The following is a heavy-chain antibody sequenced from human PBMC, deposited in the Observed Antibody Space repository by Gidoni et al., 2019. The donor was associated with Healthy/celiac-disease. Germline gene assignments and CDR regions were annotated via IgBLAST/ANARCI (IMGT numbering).Heavy chain of an antibody. J-gene: IGHJ6*02. CDR1: GFTVSSNY. CDR3: ARDGGHYDFWRGWRYGMDV. D-gene: IGHD3-3*01. CDR2: IYSGGST. V-gene: IGHV3-66*01. Sequence: EVQLVESGGGLVQPGGSLRLSCAASGFTVSSNYMSWVRQAPGKGLEWVSVIYSGGSTYYADSVKGRFTISRDNSKNTLYLQMNSLRAEDTAVYYCARDGGHYDFWRGWRYGMDVWGQGTTVTVSS.